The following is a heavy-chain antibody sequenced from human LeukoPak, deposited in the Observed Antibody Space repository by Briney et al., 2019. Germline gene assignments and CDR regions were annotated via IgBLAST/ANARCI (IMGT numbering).Heavy chain of an antibody. D-gene: IGHD6-13*01. CDR1: GFPFSSYA. CDR2: ISGSGGST. Sequence: GGSLRLSCAASGFPFSSYAMSWVRQAPGKGPEWVSGISGSGGSTNYADSVKGRFTISRDNSKNTLYLQMNSLRAEDTAVYYCAKGGRSSSWYYLLDYWGQGTLVTVSS. V-gene: IGHV3-23*01. CDR3: AKGGRSSSWYYLLDY. J-gene: IGHJ4*02.